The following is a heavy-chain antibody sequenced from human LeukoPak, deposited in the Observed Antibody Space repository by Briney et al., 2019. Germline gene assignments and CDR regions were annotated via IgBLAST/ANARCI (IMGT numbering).Heavy chain of an antibody. V-gene: IGHV3-21*01. D-gene: IGHD1-26*01. CDR2: ISSSSSFI. J-gene: IGHJ6*03. CDR3: ARVAGATAFYYYYYMDV. Sequence: GGSLRLSCAASGFTFSSYSMNWVRQAPGKGLEWVSSISSSSSFIYYADSVKGRFTISRDNAKNSLYLQMNSLRAEDTAVYYCARVAGATAFYYYYYMDVWGRGTTVTVSS. CDR1: GFTFSSYS.